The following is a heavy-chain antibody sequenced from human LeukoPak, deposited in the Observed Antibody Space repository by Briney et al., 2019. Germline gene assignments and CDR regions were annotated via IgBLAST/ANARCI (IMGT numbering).Heavy chain of an antibody. J-gene: IGHJ5*02. CDR2: INHSGST. V-gene: IGHV4-34*01. CDR3: AREAYQLLNNWFDP. D-gene: IGHD2-2*01. Sequence: SETLSLTCAVYGGSFSGYYWSWIRQPPGKGLEWIGKINHSGSTNYNPSLKSRVTISVDTSKNQFSLKLSSVTAADTAVYYCAREAYQLLNNWFDPWGQGTLVTVSS. CDR1: GGSFSGYY.